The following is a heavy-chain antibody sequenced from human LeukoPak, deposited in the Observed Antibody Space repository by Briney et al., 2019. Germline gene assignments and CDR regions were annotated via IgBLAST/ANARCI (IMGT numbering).Heavy chain of an antibody. V-gene: IGHV1-8*02. CDR2: MNPNSGNT. Sequence: ASVKVSCKASGGTFSSYAINWVRQATGQGLEWMGWMNPNSGNTGYAQKFQGRVTMTRNTSISTAYMELSSLRSEDTAVYYCARLMTTEDYWGQGTLVTVSS. CDR1: GGTFSSYA. J-gene: IGHJ4*02. CDR3: ARLMTTEDY. D-gene: IGHD4-11*01.